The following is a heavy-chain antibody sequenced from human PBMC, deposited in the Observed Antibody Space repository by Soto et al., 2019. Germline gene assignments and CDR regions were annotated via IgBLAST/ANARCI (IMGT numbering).Heavy chain of an antibody. CDR2: ISGSGGST. CDR1: GFTFSSYA. CDR3: ARDRVESGYPEYFQH. V-gene: IGHV3-23*01. D-gene: IGHD3-22*01. Sequence: GSLRLSCAASGFTFSSYAMSWVRQAPGKGLEWVSAISGSGGSTYCADSVKGRFTISRDNSKNTLYLQMNSLRAEDTAVYYCARDRVESGYPEYFQHWGQGTLVTVSS. J-gene: IGHJ1*01.